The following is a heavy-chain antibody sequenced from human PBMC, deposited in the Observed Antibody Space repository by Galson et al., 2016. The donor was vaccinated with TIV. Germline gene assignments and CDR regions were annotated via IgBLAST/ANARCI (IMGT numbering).Heavy chain of an antibody. V-gene: IGHV3-20*04. CDR3: ARITVGGIWNAIDI. CDR2: INWNGAAT. CDR1: GFTFDDYG. D-gene: IGHD3-3*01. Sequence: SLRLSCAASGFTFDDYGMSWVRQVPGKGLEWVSDINWNGAATGYADSVQGRFTISRDNAKKAVHLQMNRLRVEDTAFYYCARITVGGIWNAIDIWGQGTMVSVSP. J-gene: IGHJ3*02.